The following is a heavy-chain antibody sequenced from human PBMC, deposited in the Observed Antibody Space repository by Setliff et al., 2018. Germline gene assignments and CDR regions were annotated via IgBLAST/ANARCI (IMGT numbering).Heavy chain of an antibody. CDR3: ARRATYYNFWSGYYDY. Sequence: SETLSLTCTVSGGSISSYYWSWIRQPPGKGLEWIGHFYTSGDTNYNPSLKSRVTISVDTSKNQFSLKLSSVTAADTAVYYCARRATYYNFWSGYYDYWGQGTQVTVPQ. D-gene: IGHD3-3*01. CDR2: FYTSGDT. J-gene: IGHJ4*02. CDR1: GGSISSYY. V-gene: IGHV4-4*08.